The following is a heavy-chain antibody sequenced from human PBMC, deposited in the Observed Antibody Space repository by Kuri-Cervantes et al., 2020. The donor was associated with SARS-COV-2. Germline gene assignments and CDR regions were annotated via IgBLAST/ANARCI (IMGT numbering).Heavy chain of an antibody. V-gene: IGHV3-74*01. J-gene: IGHJ6*02. CDR1: GFTFSSYW. CDR3: ARDRYDFWSGLGYYYYGMDV. Sequence: GESLKISCAASGFTFSSYWMHWVRQAPGKGLVWVSRINSDGSSTSYADSVKGRFTISRDNAKNTLYLQMNSLRAEDTVVYYCARDRYDFWSGLGYYYYGMDVWGQGTTVTVSS. D-gene: IGHD3-3*01. CDR2: INSDGSST.